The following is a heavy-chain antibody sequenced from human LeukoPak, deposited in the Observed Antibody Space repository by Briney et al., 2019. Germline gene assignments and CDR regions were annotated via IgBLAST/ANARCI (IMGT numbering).Heavy chain of an antibody. V-gene: IGHV4-39*07. Sequence: SETLSLTCTVSGDSISSSSYYWGWIRQPPGKGLEWIGSIYYSGSTYYNPSLKSRVTISVDTSKNQFSLKLSSMTAADTAVYYCARDGVSWGQGALVTVSS. J-gene: IGHJ4*02. CDR2: IYYSGST. CDR1: GDSISSSSYY. CDR3: ARDGVS.